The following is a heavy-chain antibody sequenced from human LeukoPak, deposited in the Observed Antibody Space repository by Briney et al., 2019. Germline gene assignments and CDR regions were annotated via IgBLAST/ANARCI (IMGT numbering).Heavy chain of an antibody. D-gene: IGHD3-22*01. Sequence: GASVKVSCKASGYTFSSYAISWVRQAPGQGLEWMGGIIPIFGTANYAQKFQGRVTITADESTSTAYMELSSLRSEDTAVYYCARVLTLNHYYDSSGSNWFDPWGQGTLVTVSS. V-gene: IGHV1-69*13. CDR1: GYTFSSYA. CDR3: ARVLTLNHYYDSSGSNWFDP. J-gene: IGHJ5*02. CDR2: IIPIFGTA.